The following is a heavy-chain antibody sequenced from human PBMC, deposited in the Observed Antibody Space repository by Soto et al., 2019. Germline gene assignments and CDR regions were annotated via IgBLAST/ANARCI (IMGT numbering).Heavy chain of an antibody. CDR2: INHSGST. D-gene: IGHD6-13*01. Sequence: SETLCLPCAVYGGSFSGYDWSWIRQPPGKGLEWIGEINHSGSTNYNPSLKSRVTISVDTSKNQFSLKLSSVTAADTAVYYCASGARYSSTGLDYWGQGTLVTVS. J-gene: IGHJ4*02. V-gene: IGHV4-34*01. CDR3: ASGARYSSTGLDY. CDR1: GGSFSGYD.